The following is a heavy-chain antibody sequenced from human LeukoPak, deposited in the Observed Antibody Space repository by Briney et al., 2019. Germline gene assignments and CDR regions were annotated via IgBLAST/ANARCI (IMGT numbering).Heavy chain of an antibody. CDR2: INHRRST. Sequence: SETLSLTCTVSGGSISSYYWSWIRQPPGKGLEWIGEINHRRSTNYNPSLKSRVTMSVDTSKNQFSLNLSPVTAADTAVYYCARGQFWSGYSIWGQGTLVTVSS. V-gene: IGHV4-34*01. CDR3: ARGQFWSGYSI. CDR1: GGSISSYY. J-gene: IGHJ4*02. D-gene: IGHD3-3*02.